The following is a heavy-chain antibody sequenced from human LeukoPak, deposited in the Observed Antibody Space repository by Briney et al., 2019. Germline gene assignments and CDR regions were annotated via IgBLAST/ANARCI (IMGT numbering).Heavy chain of an antibody. Sequence: PGGSLRLSCAASGFTFSSYAMHWVRQAPGKGLEWVAVISYDGSNKYCADSVKGRFTISRDNAKNSLYLQMSSLRADDTAVYYCARWPHCQDFWGRGTRVTVPS. CDR2: ISYDGSNK. J-gene: IGHJ4*02. CDR3: ARWPHCQDF. V-gene: IGHV3-30*07. CDR1: GFTFSSYA.